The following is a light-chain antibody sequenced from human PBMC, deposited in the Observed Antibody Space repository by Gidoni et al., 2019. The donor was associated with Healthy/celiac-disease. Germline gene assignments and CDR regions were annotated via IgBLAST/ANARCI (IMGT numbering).Light chain of an antibody. CDR1: QSIGSY. J-gene: IGKJ3*01. CDR3: QQNYSPPPP. CDR2: AAS. V-gene: IGKV1-39*01. Sequence: DIQMTQSPSSLSASVGDRVTITCRESQSIGSYLTWYQQKPGKAPNRLIFAASSLQIGVPSRFRGSGSGTDFTLTISSLQPEDFATYYCQQNYSPPPPFGPGTKVDIK.